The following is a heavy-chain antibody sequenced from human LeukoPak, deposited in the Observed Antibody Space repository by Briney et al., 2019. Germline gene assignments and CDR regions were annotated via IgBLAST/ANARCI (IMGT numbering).Heavy chain of an antibody. D-gene: IGHD2-2*01. CDR2: FYHRGST. CDR3: ARHLRIGYCSSTSCYRYYYYYMDV. V-gene: IGHV4-59*08. Sequence: SETLSLTCTVSGGSINSYYWSWIRQPPGKGLEWIGYFYHRGSTNYNSSLKSRFSISVDTSKNQFYLKLTSVTAADTAVYYCARHLRIGYCSSTSCYRYYYYYMDVWGKGTTVTVSS. CDR1: GGSINSYY. J-gene: IGHJ6*03.